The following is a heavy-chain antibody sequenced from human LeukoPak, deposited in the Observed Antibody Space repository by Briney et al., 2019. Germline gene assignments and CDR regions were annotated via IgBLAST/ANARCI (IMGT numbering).Heavy chain of an antibody. Sequence: SETLSLTCTVSGGSISSYYWSWIRQPPGKGLEWIGYIYYSGSTNYNPSLKSRVTISVDTSKNQFSLKLSSVTAADTAVYYCARGPSGYDFWSGLLTRRNWFDPWGQGTLVTVSS. CDR3: ARGPSGYDFWSGLLTRRNWFDP. V-gene: IGHV4-59*01. CDR2: IYYSGST. D-gene: IGHD3-3*01. J-gene: IGHJ5*02. CDR1: GGSISSYY.